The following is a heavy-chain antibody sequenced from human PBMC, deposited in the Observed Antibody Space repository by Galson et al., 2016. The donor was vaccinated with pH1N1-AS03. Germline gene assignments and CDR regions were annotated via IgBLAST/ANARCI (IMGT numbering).Heavy chain of an antibody. V-gene: IGHV1-69*06. Sequence: SVKVSCKASGGTLKNYAVNWVRQAPGQGLEWMGGISPIFGSTNHAQKFQGRVTITADILTNTAYMELSGLSSEDTAVYYCARGLTCDFGTGGVFWGQGNLVTVSS. CDR1: GGTLKNYA. CDR3: ARGLTCDFGTGGVF. J-gene: IGHJ4*02. CDR2: ISPIFGST. D-gene: IGHD3-10*01.